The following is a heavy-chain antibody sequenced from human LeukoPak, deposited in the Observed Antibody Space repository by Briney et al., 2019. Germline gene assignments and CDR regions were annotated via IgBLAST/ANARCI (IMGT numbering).Heavy chain of an antibody. CDR1: GFTFSRYD. CDR3: ARDVGSIAFDI. D-gene: IGHD2-2*01. Sequence: GGSLRLSCAASGFTFSRYDMHWVRQATGKGLEWVSGIGTSDDTYYPDSVKGRFTISRENAKNSLYLQIKSLRAGDTAIYYCARDVGSIAFDIWGQGTMVTVSS. V-gene: IGHV3-13*01. J-gene: IGHJ3*02. CDR2: IGTSDDT.